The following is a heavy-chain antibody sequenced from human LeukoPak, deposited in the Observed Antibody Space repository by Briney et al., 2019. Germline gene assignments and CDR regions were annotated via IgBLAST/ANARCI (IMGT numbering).Heavy chain of an antibody. CDR2: ISNSGGST. D-gene: IGHD6-6*01. V-gene: IGHV3-23*01. Sequence: PGGSLRLSCAASGFSFNNYAMSWVRQAPGKGPEWVSAISNSGGSTYYADSVKGRFTISRDNSKNTLYLQMNSLRAEDTAVYYCAKGSSSSRPYYFDYWGQGALVTVSS. CDR3: AKGSSSSRPYYFDY. J-gene: IGHJ4*02. CDR1: GFSFNNYA.